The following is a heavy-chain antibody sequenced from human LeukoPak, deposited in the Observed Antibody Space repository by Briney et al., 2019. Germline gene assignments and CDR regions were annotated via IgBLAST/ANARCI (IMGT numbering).Heavy chain of an antibody. J-gene: IGHJ3*02. V-gene: IGHV3-7*01. D-gene: IGHD3-22*01. CDR3: ARGHYYDSSGYSDAFDI. CDR2: IKQDESER. Sequence: GGSLRLSCEGSGFSFSSYWMTWVRQSPGKGPEWVANIKQDESERYTVDSVKGRFTISRDNAKNSVYLQMNSLRAEDTAVYYCARGHYYDSSGYSDAFDIWGQGTMVTVSS. CDR1: GFSFSSYW.